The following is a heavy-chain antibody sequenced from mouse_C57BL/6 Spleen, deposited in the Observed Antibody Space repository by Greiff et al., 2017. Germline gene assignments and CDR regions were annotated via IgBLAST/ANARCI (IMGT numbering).Heavy chain of an antibody. CDR2: IYPGDGDT. CDR3: AREGNYAMDY. CDR1: GYAFSSSW. Sequence: QVQLQQSGPELVKPGASVKISCKASGYAFSSSWMNWVKQRPGKGLEWIGRIYPGDGDTNYNWKFKGKATLTADKSSSTAYMQLSSLTSEDSAVYFCAREGNYAMDYWGQGTSVTVSS. J-gene: IGHJ4*01. V-gene: IGHV1-82*01.